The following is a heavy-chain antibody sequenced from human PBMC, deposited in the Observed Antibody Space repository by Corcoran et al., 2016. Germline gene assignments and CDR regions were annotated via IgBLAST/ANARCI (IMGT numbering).Heavy chain of an antibody. CDR2: IYRNGDT. J-gene: IGHJ4*02. CDR1: GYSIRTGYH. D-gene: IGHD3-9*01. Sequence: QVQLQESGPGLVKPSETLSLTCTVSGYSIRTGYHWGWIRQPPGKGLEWIGNIYRNGDTYYNTYLKSRVTMSVDTSKNQFSLRLTSVTAADTAVYFCARVDWVFDYWGQGTLVIVSS. CDR3: ARVDWVFDY. V-gene: IGHV4-38-2*02.